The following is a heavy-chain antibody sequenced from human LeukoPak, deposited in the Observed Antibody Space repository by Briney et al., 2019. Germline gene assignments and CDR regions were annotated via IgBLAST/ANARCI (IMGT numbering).Heavy chain of an antibody. Sequence: SVKVSCKASGGTFSSYAISWVRQAPGQGLEWMGGIIPIFGTANYAQKFQGRVTITADKSTSTAYMELSSLRSEDTAVYYCASVYSSGWYFDFWGQGTLVTVSS. D-gene: IGHD6-19*01. V-gene: IGHV1-69*06. CDR3: ASVYSSGWYFDF. J-gene: IGHJ4*02. CDR1: GGTFSSYA. CDR2: IIPIFGTA.